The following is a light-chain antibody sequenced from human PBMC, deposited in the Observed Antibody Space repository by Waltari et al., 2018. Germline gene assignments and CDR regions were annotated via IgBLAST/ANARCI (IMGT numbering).Light chain of an antibody. CDR2: DAS. CDR1: QGIRSG. J-gene: IGKJ5*01. CDR3: QQCLTYPQA. V-gene: IGKV1-13*02. Sequence: AIQLTQSPSSLSASIGDRVTISCRASQGIRSGLAWYQQRPGQPPKLLIYDASTLDSGVPSRFSGRGSGTDFTLTISSLQPEDFATYYCQQCLTYPQAFGQGTRLEIK.